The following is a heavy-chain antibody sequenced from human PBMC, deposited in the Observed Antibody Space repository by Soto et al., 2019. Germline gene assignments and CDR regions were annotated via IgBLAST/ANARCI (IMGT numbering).Heavy chain of an antibody. J-gene: IGHJ4*02. CDR1: GGSISSGGYS. CDR3: AGGYSTHLDY. V-gene: IGHV4-30-2*01. D-gene: IGHD5-12*01. Sequence: QLQLQESGSGLVKPSQTLSLTCAVSGGSISSGGYSWSWIRQPPGKGLEWIGYIYHSGSTYYNPSFKGRVTISVDRSKTQFSLKRISVTAAATAVDYCAGGYSTHLDYWGQGTLVTVSS. CDR2: IYHSGST.